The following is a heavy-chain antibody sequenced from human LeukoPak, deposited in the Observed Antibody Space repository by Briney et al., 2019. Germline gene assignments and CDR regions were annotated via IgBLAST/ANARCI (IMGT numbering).Heavy chain of an antibody. CDR2: ISYDGSNK. D-gene: IGHD3-3*01. CDR3: AKDLFGRVVTPYYFDY. Sequence: GGSLRLSCAASGFTFSSYGMHWVRQAPGKGLEWVAVISYDGSNKYYADSVKGRFTISRDNSKNTLYLQMNSLRAEDTAVYYCAKDLFGRVVTPYYFDYWGQGTLVTVSS. CDR1: GFTFSSYG. V-gene: IGHV3-30*18. J-gene: IGHJ4*02.